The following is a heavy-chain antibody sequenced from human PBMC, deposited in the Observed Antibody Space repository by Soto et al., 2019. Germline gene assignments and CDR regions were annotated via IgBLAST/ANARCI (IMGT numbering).Heavy chain of an antibody. Sequence: LEQSGAEVRSPGSSVTISCKASGGSFTSFSIDWVRQAPGEGLEWIGGVIRLIGKVRYSPTFQNRVTMTTDESANTPFLHLRRLTSDDTAVYFCGRGVTIFGSAPRDLPPDVWGQGTALIVSS. CDR1: GGSFTSFS. V-gene: IGHV1-69*05. CDR2: VIRLIGKV. CDR3: GRGVTIFGSAPRDLPPDV. J-gene: IGHJ6*02. D-gene: IGHD3-10*01.